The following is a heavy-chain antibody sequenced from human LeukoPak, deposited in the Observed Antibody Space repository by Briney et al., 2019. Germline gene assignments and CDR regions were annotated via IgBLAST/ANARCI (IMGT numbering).Heavy chain of an antibody. D-gene: IGHD3-9*01. J-gene: IGHJ4*02. V-gene: IGHV3-21*05. CDR3: AKLRGAQLRYFDVDY. CDR2: FSSRSNII. CDR1: GFTFSIYN. Sequence: GGSLGLSCAASGFTFSIYNMNWVRQAPGKGLEWPSYFSSRSNIIYYADSVKGRFTISRDNAKNSLYLQMNSLRAEDTAVYFCAKLRGAQLRYFDVDYWGQGTLATVSS.